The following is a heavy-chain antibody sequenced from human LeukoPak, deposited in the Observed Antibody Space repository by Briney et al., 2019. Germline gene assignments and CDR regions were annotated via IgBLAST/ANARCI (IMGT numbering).Heavy chain of an antibody. CDR2: IYYSGST. V-gene: IGHV4-59*01. CDR3: ARGIAAVIRGEKRVWFDP. CDR1: GGYISSYY. D-gene: IGHD6-13*01. J-gene: IGHJ5*02. Sequence: SETLSLTCTVSGGYISSYYWSWIRQPPGKGLEWIGYIYYSGSTNYNPSLKSRVIISVDTSKNQFSPKLSSVTAADTAVYYCARGIAAVIRGEKRVWFDPWGQGTLVTVSS.